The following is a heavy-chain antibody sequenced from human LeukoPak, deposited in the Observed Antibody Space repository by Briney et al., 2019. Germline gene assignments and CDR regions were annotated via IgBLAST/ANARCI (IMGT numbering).Heavy chain of an antibody. CDR3: VKDNDFWSGYSDY. Sequence: GGSLRLSCAASGFTFSSYAMSWVRQAPGKGLEWVSAISGSGGSTYYADSVKGRFTISRDNSKNTLYLQMNSLRAEDTAVYYCVKDNDFWSGYSDYWGQGTLVTVSS. D-gene: IGHD3-3*01. J-gene: IGHJ4*02. CDR1: GFTFSSYA. CDR2: ISGSGGST. V-gene: IGHV3-23*01.